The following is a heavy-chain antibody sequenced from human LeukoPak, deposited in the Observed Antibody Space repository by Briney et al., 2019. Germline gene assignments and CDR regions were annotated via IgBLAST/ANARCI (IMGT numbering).Heavy chain of an antibody. D-gene: IGHD6-19*01. CDR1: GFTFSSYS. CDR2: ISSSSSYI. CDR3: ASNRGWYLGAFDI. V-gene: IGHV3-21*01. J-gene: IGHJ3*02. Sequence: PGGSLRLSCAASGFTFSSYSMNWVRQAPGKGLEWVSSISSSSSYIYYADSVKGRFTISRDNAENSLYLQMNSLRAEDTAVYYCASNRGWYLGAFDIWGQGTMVTVSS.